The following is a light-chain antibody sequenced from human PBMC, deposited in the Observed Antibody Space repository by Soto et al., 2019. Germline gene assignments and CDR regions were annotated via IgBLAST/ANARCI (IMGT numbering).Light chain of an antibody. Sequence: DIQMTQSPSTLSSSVGDRVTITCRASQSISSWLAWYQQKQGKAPKLLINKASSLESGVPSRLSGSGSGTEFTLTISSLQPDDFATYYRQQYNSYTWTFGQGTKVEIK. CDR3: QQYNSYTWT. CDR2: KAS. CDR1: QSISSW. V-gene: IGKV1-5*03. J-gene: IGKJ1*01.